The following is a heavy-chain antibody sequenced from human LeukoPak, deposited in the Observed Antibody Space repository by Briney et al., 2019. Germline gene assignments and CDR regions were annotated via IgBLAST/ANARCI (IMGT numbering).Heavy chain of an antibody. Sequence: GGSLRLSCAASGFTFSNFWMHWVRQAPGKGLVWVALIYGDGSFTRYADSVKGRFTISRDNAKNSLYLQMNSLRAEDTAVYYCARASSGWYDPIYWGQGTLVTVSS. J-gene: IGHJ4*02. CDR1: GFTFSNFW. D-gene: IGHD6-19*01. V-gene: IGHV3-74*01. CDR2: IYGDGSFT. CDR3: ARASSGWYDPIY.